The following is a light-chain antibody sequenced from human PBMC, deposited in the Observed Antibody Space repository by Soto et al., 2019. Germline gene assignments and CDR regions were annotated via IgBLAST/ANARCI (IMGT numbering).Light chain of an antibody. Sequence: DIQLTQSPSSLSASVGDRVTISCRASHSVIGNLDWYQHKPGKAPNLLIYGASSLQSGVPSRFSGSGSGTDFTLTISSLQPEDFATYFCQPSYSTPYTFGQGTKVEIQ. CDR2: GAS. CDR1: HSVIGN. V-gene: IGKV1-39*01. CDR3: QPSYSTPYT. J-gene: IGKJ2*01.